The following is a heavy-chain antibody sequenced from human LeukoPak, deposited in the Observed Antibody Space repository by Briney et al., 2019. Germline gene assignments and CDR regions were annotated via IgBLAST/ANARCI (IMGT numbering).Heavy chain of an antibody. J-gene: IGHJ6*03. CDR3: AREIRITIPRGTEYYYYMDV. CDR1: GGTFSSYA. V-gene: IGHV1-69*05. D-gene: IGHD3-3*01. CDR2: IIPIFGTA. Sequence: ASVKVSCKASGGTFSSYAISWVRQAPGQGLEWMGGIIPIFGTANYAQKFQGRVTITTDESTSTAYMELSSLRSEDTAVYYCAREIRITIPRGTEYYYYMDVWGKGTTVTVSS.